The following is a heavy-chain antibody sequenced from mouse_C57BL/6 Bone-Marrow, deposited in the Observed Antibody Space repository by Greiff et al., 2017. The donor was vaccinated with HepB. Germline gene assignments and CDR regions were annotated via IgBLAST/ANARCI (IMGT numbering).Heavy chain of an antibody. CDR3: AREQALAMDY. J-gene: IGHJ4*01. V-gene: IGHV7-1*01. CDR2: SRNKANDYTT. D-gene: IGHD3-2*02. Sequence: EVKLVESGGGLVQSGRSLRLSCATSGFTFSDFYMEWVRQAPGKGLEWIAASRNKANDYTTEYSASVKGRFIVSRDTSQSILYLQMNALRAEDTAIYYCAREQALAMDYWGQGTSVTVSS. CDR1: GFTFSDFY.